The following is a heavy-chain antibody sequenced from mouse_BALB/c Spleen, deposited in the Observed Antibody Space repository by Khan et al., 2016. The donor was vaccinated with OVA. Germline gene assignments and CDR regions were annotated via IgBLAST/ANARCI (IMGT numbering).Heavy chain of an antibody. D-gene: IGHD1-1*01. Sequence: VQLQQSGPELVKPGASVKISCKASGYSFTGYFMNWVMQSHGKGLEWIGRINPHIGETFYNQKFKDKATLTVDESSSTAHMELRSLASEDSAVYYCARIYRSDFDYWGQGTTLTVSS. CDR3: ARIYRSDFDY. CDR2: INPHIGET. V-gene: IGHV1-20*02. J-gene: IGHJ2*01. CDR1: GYSFTGYF.